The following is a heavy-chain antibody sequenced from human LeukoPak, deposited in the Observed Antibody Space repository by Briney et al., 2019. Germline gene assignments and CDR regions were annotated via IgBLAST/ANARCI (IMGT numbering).Heavy chain of an antibody. J-gene: IGHJ3*02. CDR3: ARELPDYYDSSGYPDAFDI. Sequence: PGGSLRLSCAASGFTFSSYSMNWVRQAPGKGLEWVSSISSSSSYIYYADSVKGRFTISRDNAKNSLYLQMNSLRAEDTAVYYCARELPDYYDSSGYPDAFDIWGQGTMVTVSS. CDR1: GFTFSSYS. V-gene: IGHV3-21*01. D-gene: IGHD3-22*01. CDR2: ISSSSSYI.